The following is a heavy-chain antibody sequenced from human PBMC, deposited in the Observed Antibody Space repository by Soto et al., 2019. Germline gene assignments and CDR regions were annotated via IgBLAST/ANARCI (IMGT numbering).Heavy chain of an antibody. D-gene: IGHD2-2*01. Sequence: EVQLLESGGGLVQPGGSLRLSCGASGFTFSDNAMTWVRQAPGKGLEWVSSISDDGDSTYYADSVKGRFAVSRANSKNTLFLHLNSLGAEDTAVYYCAKSLSTAVNYGLEVWGQGTAVTVSS. J-gene: IGHJ6*02. CDR1: GFTFSDNA. CDR2: ISDDGDST. V-gene: IGHV3-23*01. CDR3: AKSLSTAVNYGLEV.